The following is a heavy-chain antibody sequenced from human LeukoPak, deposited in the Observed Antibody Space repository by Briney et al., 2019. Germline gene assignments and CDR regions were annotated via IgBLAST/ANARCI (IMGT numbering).Heavy chain of an antibody. D-gene: IGHD6-6*01. CDR1: GGTFSSYA. J-gene: IGHJ5*02. CDR3: ARARRHSSSGLYNWFDP. Sequence: ASVKVSCKASGGTFSSYAISWVRQAPGQGLEWMGWISAYNGNTNYAQKLQGRVTMTTDTSTSTAYMELRSLRSDDTAVYYCARARRHSSSGLYNWFDPWGQGTLVTVSS. CDR2: ISAYNGNT. V-gene: IGHV1-18*01.